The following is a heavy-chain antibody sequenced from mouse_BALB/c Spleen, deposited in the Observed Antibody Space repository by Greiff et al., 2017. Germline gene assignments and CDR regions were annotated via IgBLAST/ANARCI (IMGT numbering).Heavy chain of an antibody. V-gene: IGHV5-4*02. Sequence: EVKLVESGGGLVKPGGSLKLSCAASGFTFSDYYMYWVRQTPEKRLEWVATISDGGSYTYYPDSVKGRFTISRDNAKNNLYLQMSSLKSEDTAMYYCARGDDGYSDWYFDVWGAGTTVTVSS. J-gene: IGHJ1*01. CDR3: ARGDDGYSDWYFDV. CDR2: ISDGGSYT. CDR1: GFTFSDYY. D-gene: IGHD2-3*01.